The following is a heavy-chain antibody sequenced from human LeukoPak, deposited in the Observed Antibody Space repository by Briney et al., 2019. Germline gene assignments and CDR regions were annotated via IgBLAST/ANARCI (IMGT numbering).Heavy chain of an antibody. D-gene: IGHD6-19*01. J-gene: IGHJ3*02. V-gene: IGHV3-23*01. Sequence: GESLKISCAASGFTFSNYAMNWVRQAPGKGLEWVSGISASDGSTYYADSVKGRFTISRDNSKNTLYLQMNTLRAEDTAIYYCAKVHSSGYYGWDAFDIWGQGTMVTVSS. CDR1: GFTFSNYA. CDR2: ISASDGST. CDR3: AKVHSSGYYGWDAFDI.